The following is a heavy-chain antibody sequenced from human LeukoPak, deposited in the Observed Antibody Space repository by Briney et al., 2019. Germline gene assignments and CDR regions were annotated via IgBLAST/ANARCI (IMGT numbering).Heavy chain of an antibody. V-gene: IGHV3-30*04. D-gene: IGHD3-10*01. CDR1: GFTFSIYS. J-gene: IGHJ6*03. CDR2: ISYDGGNK. CDR3: AKDPRSGSYPYYYYYMDV. Sequence: GGSLRLSCAASGFTFSIYSMHWVRQAPGKGLEWVAVISYDGGNKYYADSVKGRFTISRDNSKNTLYLQMNSLRAEDTAVYYCAKDPRSGSYPYYYYYMDVWGKGTTVTISS.